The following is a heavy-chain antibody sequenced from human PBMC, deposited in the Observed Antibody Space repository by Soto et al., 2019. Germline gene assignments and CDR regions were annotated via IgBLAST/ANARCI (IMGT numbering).Heavy chain of an antibody. D-gene: IGHD3-22*01. CDR3: ARYHRYYYDSSGYDGMDV. V-gene: IGHV3-53*01. CDR1: GFTVSSNY. Sequence: GGSLRLSCAASGFTVSSNYMSWVRQAPGKGLEWVSVIYSDGSTYYADSVKGRFTISRDNSKNTLYLQMNSLRAEDTAVYYCARYHRYYYDSSGYDGMDVWGQGTTVTVSS. J-gene: IGHJ6*02. CDR2: IYSDGST.